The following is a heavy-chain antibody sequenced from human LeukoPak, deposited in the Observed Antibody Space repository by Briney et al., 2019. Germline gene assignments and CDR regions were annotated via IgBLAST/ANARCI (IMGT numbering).Heavy chain of an antibody. CDR3: ARPSPRATDAFDI. CDR1: GYSISSGYY. V-gene: IGHV4-38-2*01. CDR2: IYHSGST. J-gene: IGHJ3*02. Sequence: SETLSLTCAVSGYSISSGYYWGWIRQPPGKGLEWIGSIYHSGSTYYNPSLKSRVTISVDTSKNQFSLKLSSVTAADTAVYYCARPSPRATDAFDIRGQGTMVTVSS. D-gene: IGHD5-12*01.